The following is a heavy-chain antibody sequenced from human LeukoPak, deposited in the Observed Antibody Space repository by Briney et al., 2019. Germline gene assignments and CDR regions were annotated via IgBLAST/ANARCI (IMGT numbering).Heavy chain of an antibody. J-gene: IGHJ4*02. CDR1: GFTFSSYG. Sequence: GGSLRLSCAASGFTFSSYGMHWVRQAPGKGLEWEAVISYDGSNKYYADSVKGRFTISRDKSKNTLYLQMNSLRAEDTAVYYCAKDRSGSYFPSYYFDYLGQGTLVTVTS. CDR2: ISYDGSNK. D-gene: IGHD1-26*01. CDR3: AKDRSGSYFPSYYFDY. V-gene: IGHV3-30*18.